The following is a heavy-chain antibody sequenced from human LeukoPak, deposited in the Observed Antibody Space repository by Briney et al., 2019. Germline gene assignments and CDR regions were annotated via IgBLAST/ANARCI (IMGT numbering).Heavy chain of an antibody. D-gene: IGHD5-12*01. CDR2: FEDGET. CDR1: GYSLSELS. V-gene: IGHV1-24*01. Sequence: GASVKVSCKVSGYSLSELSMHWVRQAPGKGLEWVGRFEDGETVYSQTFQGRVTMTEDTSTDTAYMELISLRSDDTAVYYCATGWQRYSLNYWGQGTLVTVSS. CDR3: ATGWQRYSLNY. J-gene: IGHJ4*02.